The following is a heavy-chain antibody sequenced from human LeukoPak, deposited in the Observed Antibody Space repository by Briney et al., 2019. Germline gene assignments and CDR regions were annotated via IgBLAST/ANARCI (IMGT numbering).Heavy chain of an antibody. CDR3: ARVRSEAMVNPDDAFDI. CDR2: INLSGGST. V-gene: IGHV1-46*01. D-gene: IGHD5-18*01. Sequence: ASVKVSCKASGYTFTSYYMHWVRQAPGQGLEWMGIINLSGGSTSYAQKFQGRVTMTRDTSTSTVYMELSSLRSEDTAVYYCARVRSEAMVNPDDAFDIWGQGTMVTVSS. CDR1: GYTFTSYY. J-gene: IGHJ3*02.